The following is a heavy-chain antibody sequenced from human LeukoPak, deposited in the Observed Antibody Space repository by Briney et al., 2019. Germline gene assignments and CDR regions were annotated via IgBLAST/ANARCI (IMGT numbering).Heavy chain of an antibody. J-gene: IGHJ6*02. CDR2: MNPNSGNT. V-gene: IGHV1-8*02. CDR1: GVTFRSYA. D-gene: IGHD6-13*01. CDR3: ARIQRAAAGTGKYYHYFYGMDV. Sequence: ASVKVSCKASGVTFRSYAFTWVRQAPGQGLEWMGWMNPNSGNTGYAQKFQGRVTMTRNTSISTAYMELSSLRSEDTAVYYCARIQRAAAGTGKYYHYFYGMDVWGQGTTVTAS.